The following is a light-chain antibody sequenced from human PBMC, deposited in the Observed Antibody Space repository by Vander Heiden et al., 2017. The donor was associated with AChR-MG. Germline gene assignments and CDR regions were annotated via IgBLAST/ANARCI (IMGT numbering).Light chain of an antibody. Sequence: VLTQSPGTLSLSPGESTTLSCRASQSVSSNSLAWYRQTPGQAPRLLIYAASSRAAGIPDRFSGSGSGTDFTLTISRLEPEDFAVYYCQQYVGSPGTFGQGTKLEIK. CDR2: AAS. J-gene: IGKJ2*02. CDR1: QSVSSNS. V-gene: IGKV3-20*01. CDR3: QQYVGSPGT.